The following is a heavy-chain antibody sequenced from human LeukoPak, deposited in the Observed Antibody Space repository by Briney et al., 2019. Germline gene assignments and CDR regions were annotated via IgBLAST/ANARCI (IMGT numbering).Heavy chain of an antibody. D-gene: IGHD6-6*01. V-gene: IGHV3-48*04. CDR3: ARDASGEYDSSSRIHLDC. CDR1: GFRFSDC. CDR2: IGISSGNT. J-gene: IGHJ4*02. Sequence: GGSLRLSCAASGFRFSDCMNWVRQAPGKGLEWISYIGISSGNTNYADSVKGRITISRDNAKNSLYLQMNSLRVEDRAVYYCARDASGEYDSSSRIHLDCWGQGTLVTVSS.